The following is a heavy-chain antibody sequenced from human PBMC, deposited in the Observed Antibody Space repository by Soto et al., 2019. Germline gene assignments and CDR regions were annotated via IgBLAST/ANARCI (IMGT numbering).Heavy chain of an antibody. CDR1: GFSVSSGTYY. D-gene: IGHD3-16*01. CDR2: IYYSGST. J-gene: IGHJ4*02. Sequence: SETLTLTCTASGFSVSSGTYYWGCIRQPPGKGLEWIGYIYYSGSTNYNPSLKSRVTISVDTSKNQFSLKLSSVTAADTAVYYCARVTDTIGALGYWGQGTLVTVSS. CDR3: ARVTDTIGALGY. V-gene: IGHV4-61*01.